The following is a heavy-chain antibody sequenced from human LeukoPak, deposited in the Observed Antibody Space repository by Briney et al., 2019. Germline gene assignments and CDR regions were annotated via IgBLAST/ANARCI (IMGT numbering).Heavy chain of an antibody. CDR1: GFTFSGSG. V-gene: IGHV3-30*03. Sequence: PEGSLRLSCAASGFTFSGSGMHWVRQAPGKGLEWVATISYDGTSKYYAGSVKGRFTISRDKSKNTLYLQMNSLTAEDTAVYYCATTLTTYLDYWGHGTLVTVSS. CDR2: ISYDGTSK. D-gene: IGHD4-11*01. CDR3: ATTLTTYLDY. J-gene: IGHJ4*01.